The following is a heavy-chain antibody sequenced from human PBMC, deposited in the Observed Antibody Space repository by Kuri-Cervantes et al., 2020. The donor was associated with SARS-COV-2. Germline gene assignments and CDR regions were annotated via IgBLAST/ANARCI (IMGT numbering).Heavy chain of an antibody. D-gene: IGHD3-22*01. CDR2: IIPIFAKA. V-gene: IGHV1-69*13. Sequence: SVKVSCKASGGTFSSYAISWVRQAPGQGLEWMGGIIPIFAKANYAQKFQGGVTITADQSTSTAYMELSSLRSEDTAVYYCARGPGLSDSRGYYYFYWGQGTLVTVSS. CDR3: ARGPGLSDSRGYYYFY. J-gene: IGHJ4*02. CDR1: GGTFSSYA.